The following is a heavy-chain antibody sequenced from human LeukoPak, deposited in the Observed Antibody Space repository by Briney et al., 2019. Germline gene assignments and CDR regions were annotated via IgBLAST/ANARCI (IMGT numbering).Heavy chain of an antibody. CDR1: GGSISSYY. Sequence: SETLSLTCSVSGGSISSYYWSWIRQSPEKGVEWIGYIYYSGSTNYNPSLKSRVTISVDTFKKQVSLNLSSVTAADTAVYYCASIPLRRGDWYFNYWGQGTLVSVSS. V-gene: IGHV4-59*01. CDR2: IYYSGST. CDR3: ASIPLRRGDWYFNY. J-gene: IGHJ4*02. D-gene: IGHD2-21*02.